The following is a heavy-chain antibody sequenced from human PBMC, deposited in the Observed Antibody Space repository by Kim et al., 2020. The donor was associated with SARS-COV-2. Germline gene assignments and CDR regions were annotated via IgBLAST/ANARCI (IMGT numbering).Heavy chain of an antibody. D-gene: IGHD2-2*01. Sequence: WRRIRPHPVKRLEWIGYLYCSGSTYYNPSRKSRVTISVDTSKNQFSLKLSSVTAADTAVYYCARALSEARWSGLIVPAAINWFDPWGQGTLAT. V-gene: IGHV4-31*02. CDR3: ARALSEARWSGLIVPAAINWFDP. CDR2: LYCSGST. J-gene: IGHJ5*02.